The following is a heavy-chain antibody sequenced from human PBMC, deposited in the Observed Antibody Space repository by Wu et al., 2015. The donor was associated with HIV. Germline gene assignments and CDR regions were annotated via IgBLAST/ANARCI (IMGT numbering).Heavy chain of an antibody. D-gene: IGHD3-10*01. CDR1: GYSFTDYY. CDR3: ARGHYFASGNYHFSAPVY. CDR2: IIPVGGST. J-gene: IGHJ4*02. V-gene: IGHV1-46*01. Sequence: QVQLVQSGAEVKKPGASVKISCTASGYSFTDYYMHWVRQSPGQGLEWMGIIIPVGGSTSYAQKFQGRVTMTRDTSRRTVYMELSSLRLDDTAVYFCARGHYFASGNYHFSAPVYWGRGTLVTVSS.